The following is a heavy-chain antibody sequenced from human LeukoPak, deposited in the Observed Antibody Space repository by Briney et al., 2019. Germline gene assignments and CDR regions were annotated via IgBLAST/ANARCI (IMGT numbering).Heavy chain of an antibody. V-gene: IGHV1-18*01. Sequence: ASVKVSCKASGYTFTSYGISWVRQAPGQGLEWMGWISAYNGNTNYAQKLQGRVTMTTDTSTSTAYMELRSLRSDDTAVYYCARSFGGGNAMGPDAFDIWGQGTMVTVSS. J-gene: IGHJ3*02. D-gene: IGHD3-16*01. CDR2: ISAYNGNT. CDR3: ARSFGGGNAMGPDAFDI. CDR1: GYTFTSYG.